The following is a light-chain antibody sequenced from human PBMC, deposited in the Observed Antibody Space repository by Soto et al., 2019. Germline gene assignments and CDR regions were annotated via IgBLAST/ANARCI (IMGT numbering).Light chain of an antibody. CDR3: QQYGTPVWT. CDR1: QIVGSTF. Sequence: EVLLTQSPGSLSLSPGERATLSCRASQIVGSTFLAWYQQKPGQAPRLLIYGASSRATGIPDRFSGSGSGTEFTLTISRLEPEDFAVYYCQQYGTPVWTFGQGTRVEVK. V-gene: IGKV3-20*01. CDR2: GAS. J-gene: IGKJ1*01.